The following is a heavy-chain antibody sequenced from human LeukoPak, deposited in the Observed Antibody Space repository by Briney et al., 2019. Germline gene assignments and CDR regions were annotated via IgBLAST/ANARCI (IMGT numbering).Heavy chain of an antibody. V-gene: IGHV4-38-2*02. CDR1: GDSITGYY. J-gene: IGHJ4*02. CDR3: ARGLTKVDY. D-gene: IGHD2-8*01. Sequence: SETLSLTCSVSGDSITGYYWGWIRQPPGKGLEWIGSIYHSGSTYYNPSLKSRVTISVDTSKNQFSLKLSSVTAADTAVYYCARGLTKVDYWGQGTLVTVSS. CDR2: IYHSGST.